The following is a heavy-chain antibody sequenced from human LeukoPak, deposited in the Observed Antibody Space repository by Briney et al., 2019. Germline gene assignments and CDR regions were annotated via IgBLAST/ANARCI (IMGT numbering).Heavy chain of an antibody. CDR2: IFYSRST. D-gene: IGHD3-16*02. Sequence: SETLSLTCTVSCGSISTSNYYWGWVRQPPGKALEWFGNIFYSRSTYYTPSLKSRVTISRDTSRNQFSLQLNTVTAADTAVYYCAKSNSYGLIDIWGQGTMVTVSS. CDR1: CGSISTSNYY. CDR3: AKSNSYGLIDI. J-gene: IGHJ3*02. V-gene: IGHV4-39*07.